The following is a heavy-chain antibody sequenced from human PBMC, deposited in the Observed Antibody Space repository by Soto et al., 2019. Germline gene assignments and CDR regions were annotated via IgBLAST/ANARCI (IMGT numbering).Heavy chain of an antibody. J-gene: IGHJ5*02. CDR1: GFTFSSYG. D-gene: IGHD5-18*01. V-gene: IGHV3-30*18. CDR2: ISYDGSNK. CDR3: AKEEGGVLAWSFYSYENWFDP. Sequence: GGSLRLSCAASGFTFSSYGMHWVRQAPGKGLEWVAVISYDGSNKYYADSVKGRFTISRDNSKNTLYLQMNSLRAEDTAVYYCAKEEGGVLAWSFYSYENWFDPWGQGTLVTVSS.